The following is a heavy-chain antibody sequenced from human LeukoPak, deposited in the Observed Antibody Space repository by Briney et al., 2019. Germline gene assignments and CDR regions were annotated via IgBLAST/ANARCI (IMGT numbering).Heavy chain of an antibody. CDR2: NNYSGST. J-gene: IGHJ3*02. CDR3: ARHADGHNLITAFDI. V-gene: IGHV4-39*01. CDR1: GDSISSNYYY. Sequence: PSETLSLSCSVSGDSISSNYYYWGWIRQPPGKGLEWPGRNNYSGSTHYHPSLKSRVTLSYDKSKTQFSLNVNSVTAADTAVYYCARHADGHNLITAFDIWGQGTMVTVSS. D-gene: IGHD3-10*01.